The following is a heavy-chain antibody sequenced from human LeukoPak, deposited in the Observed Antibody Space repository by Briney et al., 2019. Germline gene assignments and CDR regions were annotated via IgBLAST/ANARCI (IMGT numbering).Heavy chain of an antibody. D-gene: IGHD3-9*01. CDR1: GFNFSTYA. J-gene: IGHJ3*02. Sequence: RGSLRLSCAVSGFNFSTYAMHWVRPAPGKGLEWVAFISYDGRNKYYADSVKGRFTISRDNSKNTLFLQMNSLRAEDTAVYYCAKGYYEIHYAFDIWGQGTMVTVSS. CDR3: AKGYYEIHYAFDI. V-gene: IGHV3-30*04. CDR2: ISYDGRNK.